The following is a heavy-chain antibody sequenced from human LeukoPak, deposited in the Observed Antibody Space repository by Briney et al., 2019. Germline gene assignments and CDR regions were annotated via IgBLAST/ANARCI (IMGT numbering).Heavy chain of an antibody. V-gene: IGHV3-21*01. CDR3: ARDTGYSSSYPDY. CDR1: GFTFSSYS. J-gene: IGHJ4*02. D-gene: IGHD6-13*01. Sequence: GGSLRLPCAASGFTFSSYSMNWVRQAPGKGLEWVSSISSSSSYIYYADSVKGRFTISRDNAKNSLYLQMNSLRAEDTAVYYCARDTGYSSSYPDYWGQGTLVTVSS. CDR2: ISSSSSYI.